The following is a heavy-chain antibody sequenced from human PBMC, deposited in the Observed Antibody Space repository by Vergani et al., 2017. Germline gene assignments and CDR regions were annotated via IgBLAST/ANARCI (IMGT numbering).Heavy chain of an antibody. CDR3: AKAGSGSYYKFDY. CDR1: GFTFSSYA. D-gene: IGHD3-10*01. Sequence: EVQLLESGGGLVQPGGSLRLSCAASGFTFSSYAMSWVRQAPGKGLEWVSAISGSGGSTYYADSVKGRFTISRDNFKNTLYLQMNSLRAEDTAVYYCAKAGSGSYYKFDYWGQGTLVTVSS. V-gene: IGHV3-23*01. CDR2: ISGSGGST. J-gene: IGHJ4*02.